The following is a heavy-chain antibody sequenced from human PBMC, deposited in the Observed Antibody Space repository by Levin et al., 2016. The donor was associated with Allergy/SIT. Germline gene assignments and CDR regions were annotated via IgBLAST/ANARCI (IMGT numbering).Heavy chain of an antibody. CDR3: ARGTMFDY. V-gene: IGHV4-30-2*01. Sequence: SETLSLTCAVSGGSISSGGYSWSWIRQPPGKGLEWIGYIYHSGSTYYNPSLKSRVTISVDRSKNQFSLKLSSVTAADTAVYYCARGTMFDYWGQGTLVTVSS. J-gene: IGHJ4*02. CDR1: GGSISSGGYS. D-gene: IGHD1-1*01. CDR2: IYHSGST.